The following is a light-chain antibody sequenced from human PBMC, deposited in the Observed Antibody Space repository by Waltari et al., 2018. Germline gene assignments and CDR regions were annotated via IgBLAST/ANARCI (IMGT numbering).Light chain of an antibody. CDR3: SSYTSSSTLV. Sequence: QSALTQPASVSGSPGQSITLPCTGTSSDVGGYHYVSWFQQHPDKAPKLMIYDVSNRPSGVSNRFSGSKSGNTASLTISGLQAEDEADYYCSSYTSSSTLVFGGGTKLTVL. J-gene: IGLJ2*01. CDR2: DVS. V-gene: IGLV2-14*03. CDR1: SSDVGGYHY.